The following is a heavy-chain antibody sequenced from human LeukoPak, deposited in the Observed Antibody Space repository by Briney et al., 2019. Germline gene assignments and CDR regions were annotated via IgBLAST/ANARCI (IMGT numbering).Heavy chain of an antibody. CDR3: ATGIAVAVDY. CDR1: GFTVSSNY. Sequence: GGSLRLSCAASGFTVSSNYMSWVRQAPGKGLERVSVIYSGGSTYYADSVKGRFTISRDNSKNTLYLQMNSLRAEDTAVYYCATGIAVAVDYWGQRTLVTVSS. J-gene: IGHJ4*02. CDR2: IYSGGST. V-gene: IGHV3-66*01. D-gene: IGHD6-19*01.